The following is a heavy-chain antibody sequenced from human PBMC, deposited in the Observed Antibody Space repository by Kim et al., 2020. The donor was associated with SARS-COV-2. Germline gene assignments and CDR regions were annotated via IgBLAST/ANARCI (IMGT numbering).Heavy chain of an antibody. J-gene: IGHJ6*02. V-gene: IGHV1-69*13. D-gene: IGHD3-16*01. Sequence: SVKVSCKASGGTFSTFAISWVRQAPGLGLEWMGGIIPMFGAPNYAQKFQDRVTLTADDSTSTAYMELNSLRFEDTAVYYCARDALNLGGPQITYTSAYYHGMDVWGQGTTVTVSS. CDR3: ARDALNLGGPQITYTSAYYHGMDV. CDR2: IIPMFGAP. CDR1: GGTFSTFA.